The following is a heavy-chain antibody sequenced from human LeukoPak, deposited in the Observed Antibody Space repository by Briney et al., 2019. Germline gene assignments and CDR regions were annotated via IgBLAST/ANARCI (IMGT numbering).Heavy chain of an antibody. CDR1: GYSISSGYY. CDR2: ISGSGGST. V-gene: IGHV3-23*01. D-gene: IGHD3-16*01. J-gene: IGHJ6*03. Sequence: ETLSLTCTVSGYSISSGYYWGWVRQAPGKGLEWVSAISGSGGSTYYADSVKGRFTISRDNSKNTLYLHMNSLRAEDTAVYYCAKSPRGSYYYYMDVWGKGTTVTVSS. CDR3: AKSPRGSYYYYMDV.